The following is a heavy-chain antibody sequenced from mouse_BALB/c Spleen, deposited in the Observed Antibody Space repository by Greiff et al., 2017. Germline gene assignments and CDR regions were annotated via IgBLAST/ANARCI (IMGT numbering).Heavy chain of an antibody. CDR2: INSNGGST. CDR3: ARRAYGNYFDY. CDR1: GFTFSSYY. Sequence: EVKLVESGGGLVKLGGSLKLSCAASGFTFSSYYMSWVRQTPEKRLELVAAINSNGGSTYYPDTVKGRFTISRDNAKNTLYLQMSSLKSEDTALYYCARRAYGNYFDYWGQGTTLTVSS. D-gene: IGHD2-1*01. V-gene: IGHV5-6-2*01. J-gene: IGHJ2*01.